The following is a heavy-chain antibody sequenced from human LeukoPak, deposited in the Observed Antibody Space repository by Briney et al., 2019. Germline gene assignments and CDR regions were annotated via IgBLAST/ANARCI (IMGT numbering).Heavy chain of an antibody. V-gene: IGHV3-23*01. CDR2: ISGSGGTT. D-gene: IGHD2/OR15-2a*01. Sequence: GGSLRLSXTASGFTFRNYAMTWVRQAPGKGLEWVSTISGSGGTTYYADSVKGRLSISRDNPKNTLSLQMNSLRAEDTAVYYCAKPSSIVIVPTALQRSLDYWGQGALVTVSS. J-gene: IGHJ4*02. CDR3: AKPSSIVIVPTALQRSLDY. CDR1: GFTFRNYA.